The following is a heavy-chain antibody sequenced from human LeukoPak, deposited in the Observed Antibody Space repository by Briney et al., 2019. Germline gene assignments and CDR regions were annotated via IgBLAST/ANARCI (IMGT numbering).Heavy chain of an antibody. D-gene: IGHD1-7*01. V-gene: IGHV4-34*01. Sequence: SETLSLTCAVYGGSFSGYYWSWIRQPPGKGLEWIGEINHSGSTNYNPSLKSRVTISVDTSKNQFSLKLSSVTAADTAVYYCARVSQSLDTGNTAWDWFDPWGQGTLVTVSS. CDR3: ARVSQSLDTGNTAWDWFDP. J-gene: IGHJ5*02. CDR2: INHSGST. CDR1: GGSFSGYY.